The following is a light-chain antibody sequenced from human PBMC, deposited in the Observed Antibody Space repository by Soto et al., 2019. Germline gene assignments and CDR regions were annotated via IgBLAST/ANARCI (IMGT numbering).Light chain of an antibody. V-gene: IGLV2-14*02. Sequence: QSALTQPASVSGSPGQSITISCTGTSTDVGSHKLVSWYQQYPGNAPKLILYDVNQRPSGVPDRFSGSKSGNAASLTISGLQSEDEADYYCCSFSGTNTLYVFGTGTKVTVL. CDR3: CSFSGTNTLYV. CDR1: STDVGSHKL. J-gene: IGLJ1*01. CDR2: DVN.